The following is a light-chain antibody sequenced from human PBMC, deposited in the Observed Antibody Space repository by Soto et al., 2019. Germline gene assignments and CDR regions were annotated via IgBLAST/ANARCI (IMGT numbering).Light chain of an antibody. J-gene: IGLJ2*01. CDR2: DVS. CDR1: SSDVGGYNY. V-gene: IGLV2-14*03. Sequence: QSALTQPASVSGSPGQSITISCTGTSSDVGGYNYVSWYQQHPGKVPRLMIYDVSNRPSGVSNRFSDSKSGNTASLTISGLQAEDEADYYCSSYTSSNTPIFGGGTKVTVL. CDR3: SSYTSSNTPI.